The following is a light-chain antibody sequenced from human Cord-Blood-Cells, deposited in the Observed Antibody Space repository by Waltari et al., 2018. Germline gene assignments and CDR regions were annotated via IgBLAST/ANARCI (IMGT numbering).Light chain of an antibody. V-gene: IGKV1-39*01. CDR2: AAS. CDR3: RQSYSTPPT. CDR1: QSISSY. Sequence: DIQMTQSPSSLSASVGDRVTITCRASQSISSYLNWYQQKPGKAPKLLIYAASRLQSGVPSRFSGRGSGTDFTLTSSSLQPEDFAAYYCRQSYSTPPTFGKGTKVEIK. J-gene: IGKJ1*01.